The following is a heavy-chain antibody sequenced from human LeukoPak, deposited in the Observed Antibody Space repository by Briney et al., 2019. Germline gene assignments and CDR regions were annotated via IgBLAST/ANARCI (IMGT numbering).Heavy chain of an antibody. CDR1: GFTFSSYA. J-gene: IGHJ4*02. CDR3: ARGERWLLPPTDY. CDR2: ISSSGSTK. V-gene: IGHV3-48*03. D-gene: IGHD5-24*01. Sequence: GGSLRLSCAASGFTFSSYAMHWVRQAPGKGLEWVSYISSSGSTKYYADSVKGRFTISRDNARNSLYLQMNSLRADDTAVYYCARGERWLLPPTDYWGQGTLVTVSS.